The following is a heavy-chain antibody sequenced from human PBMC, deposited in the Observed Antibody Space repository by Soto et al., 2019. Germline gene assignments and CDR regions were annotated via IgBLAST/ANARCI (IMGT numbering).Heavy chain of an antibody. V-gene: IGHV3-7*01. Sequence: LSLSFAVSCNSFSIHWMNLVRQAPGKGLEWVANINQDGRVNYYMDSVKGRFTISRDNAKKSLYLQMNSLRAEDTAVYYCARDPDPIEGVAFDIWGQGIMVTVSS. CDR3: ARDPDPIEGVAFDI. CDR1: CNSFSIHW. D-gene: IGHD2-21*01. CDR2: INQDGRVN. J-gene: IGHJ3*02.